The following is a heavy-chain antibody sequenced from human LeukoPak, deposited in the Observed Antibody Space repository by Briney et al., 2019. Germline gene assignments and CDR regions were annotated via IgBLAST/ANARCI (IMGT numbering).Heavy chain of an antibody. D-gene: IGHD5-12*01. CDR2: IIPIFGTA. Sequence: SVKVSCKASGGTFSSYAISWVRQAPGQGLEWMGGIIPIFGTANYAQKFQGRVTITADESTSTAYMELSSLRSEDTAVYYCARGDSGYDLPHFDYWGQGTLVTISS. CDR1: GGTFSSYA. V-gene: IGHV1-69*01. J-gene: IGHJ4*02. CDR3: ARGDSGYDLPHFDY.